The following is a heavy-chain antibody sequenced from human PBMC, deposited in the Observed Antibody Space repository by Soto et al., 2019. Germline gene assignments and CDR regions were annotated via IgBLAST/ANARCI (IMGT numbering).Heavy chain of an antibody. Sequence: KSSETLSLTCSVSGGSMSEYFWSWIRQSPGKGLKWIGYIYYLGSTDYNPSLKSRVTISVDTSKRQFSLRLTSVTAADTAVYYCARDGYDGSGSPYPAYWGPGTQVTVSS. CDR3: ARDGYDGSGSPYPAY. CDR1: GGSMSEYF. CDR2: IYYLGST. V-gene: IGHV4-59*01. D-gene: IGHD3-10*01. J-gene: IGHJ4*02.